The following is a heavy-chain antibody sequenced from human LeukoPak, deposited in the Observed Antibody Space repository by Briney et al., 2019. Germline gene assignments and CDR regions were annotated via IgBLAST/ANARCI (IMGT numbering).Heavy chain of an antibody. D-gene: IGHD6-6*01. CDR2: IYYTGGT. Sequence: SETLSLTCTVSGDYITSSSYHWGWIRQPPGKGLEWIGSIYYTGGTYYNPSLKSRVSISVDTSKNQFSLKLSSVTAADTAVYYCARDSGRSSSFDYWGQGTLVTVSS. V-gene: IGHV4-39*07. CDR3: ARDSGRSSSFDY. CDR1: GDYITSSSYH. J-gene: IGHJ4*02.